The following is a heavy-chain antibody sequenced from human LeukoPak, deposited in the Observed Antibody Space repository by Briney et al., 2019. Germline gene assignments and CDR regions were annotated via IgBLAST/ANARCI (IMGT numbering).Heavy chain of an antibody. J-gene: IGHJ4*02. CDR3: ARAVSPNDVADY. CDR2: IYYSGST. D-gene: IGHD1-1*01. CDR1: GGSISSGGYY. Sequence: SETLSLTCTVSGGSISSGGYYWSWIRQHPGKGLEWIGYIYYSGSTYYNPSLKSRVTISVDTSKNQFSLKLSSVTAADTAVYYCARAVSPNDVADYWGQGTLVTVSS. V-gene: IGHV4-31*03.